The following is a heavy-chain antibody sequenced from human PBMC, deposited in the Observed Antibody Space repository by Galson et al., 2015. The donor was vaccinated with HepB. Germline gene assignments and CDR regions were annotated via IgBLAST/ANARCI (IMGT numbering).Heavy chain of an antibody. CDR3: ARELEGGGRGFFDY. Sequence: SLRLSCAASGFTFSNYSMHWVRQAPGKGLEWVAGICDGGINTDYADSVKGRFTISRDNSKNTVYLQMNSLRAEDTAIYYCARELEGGGRGFFDYWGPGTQITVSS. CDR1: GFTFSNYS. J-gene: IGHJ4*02. D-gene: IGHD2-15*01. CDR2: ICDGGINT. V-gene: IGHV3-33*08.